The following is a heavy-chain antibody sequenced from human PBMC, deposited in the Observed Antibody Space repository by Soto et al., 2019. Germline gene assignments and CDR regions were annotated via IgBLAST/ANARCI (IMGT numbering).Heavy chain of an antibody. D-gene: IGHD3-10*01. CDR3: IAMGRGGYGMDV. V-gene: IGHV4-31*03. CDR1: GGSISSGGYY. J-gene: IGHJ6*02. Sequence: QVQLQESGPGLVKPSQTLSLTCTVSGGSISSGGYYWSWIRQHPGKGLEWIGYIYYSGSTYYNPSLKSRVTISEDTSKNQFSLELSSVTDADTAVYYCIAMGRGGYGMDVWGQGTPVTVSS. CDR2: IYYSGST.